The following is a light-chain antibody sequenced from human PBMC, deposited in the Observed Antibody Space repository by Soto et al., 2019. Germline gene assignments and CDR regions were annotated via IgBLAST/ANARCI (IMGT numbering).Light chain of an antibody. CDR2: GAS. CDR3: QQYGSSPTT. Sequence: EIVLTQSPGTLSLSPGERATLSCRASQSVSSSYLAWYQQKPGQAPRLLIYGASSRATGIPHRFSGSGSGTDFTLTISRLEPEDFAVYYCQQYGSSPTTFGGGTKVEIK. V-gene: IGKV3-20*01. CDR1: QSVSSSY. J-gene: IGKJ4*01.